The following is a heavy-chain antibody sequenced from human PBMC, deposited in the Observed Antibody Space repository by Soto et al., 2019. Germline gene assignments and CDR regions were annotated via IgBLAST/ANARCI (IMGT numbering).Heavy chain of an antibody. D-gene: IGHD2-2*01. V-gene: IGHV4-31*03. CDR3: ARALVVVPAAIFGWFDP. Sequence: PSETLSLTCTVSGGSISSGGYYWSWIRQHPGKGLEWIGYIYYSGSTYYNPSLNSRVTISVDTSKNQFSLKLSSVTAADTAVYYCARALVVVPAAIFGWFDPWGQGTLVTVSS. CDR2: IYYSGST. J-gene: IGHJ5*02. CDR1: GGSISSGGYY.